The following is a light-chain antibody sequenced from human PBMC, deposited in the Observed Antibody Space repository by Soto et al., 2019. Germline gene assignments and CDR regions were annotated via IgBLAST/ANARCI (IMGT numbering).Light chain of an antibody. V-gene: IGLV2-8*01. Sequence: QSALTQPTSASGSPGQSVSISCTGTSSDVGGYNYVSWYQQHPGKAPKLMIYEVNQRPSGVPDRFSGSKSDNTASLTVSRLQAEDEADYYCSSYAGSSNLVFGGGTQLTVL. J-gene: IGLJ2*01. CDR1: SSDVGGYNY. CDR3: SSYAGSSNLV. CDR2: EVN.